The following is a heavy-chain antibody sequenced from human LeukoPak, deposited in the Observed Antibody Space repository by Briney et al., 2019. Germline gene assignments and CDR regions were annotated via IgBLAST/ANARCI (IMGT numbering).Heavy chain of an antibody. D-gene: IGHD3-22*01. CDR2: IRHDGGVK. Sequence: GGSLRLSCAASGFSFSSYWMSWVRQAPGKGLEWVANIRHDGGVKVYVDSVKGRFTISRDNAKNSLYLQMNSLRAEDTAVYYCARPSDSTTVGIISNWGQGTLVTVSS. V-gene: IGHV3-7*02. J-gene: IGHJ4*02. CDR1: GFSFSSYW. CDR3: ARPSDSTTVGIISN.